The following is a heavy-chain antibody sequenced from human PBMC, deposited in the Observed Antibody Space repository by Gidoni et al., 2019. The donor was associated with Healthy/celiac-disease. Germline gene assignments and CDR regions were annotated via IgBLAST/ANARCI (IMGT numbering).Heavy chain of an antibody. D-gene: IGHD6-19*01. CDR3: ARDSKYSSGWRDAFDI. CDR1: GFTFSSYG. Sequence: QVQLVESGGGVVQPGRSLRLSCAASGFTFSSYGMHWVRQAPGKGLEWVAVIWYDGSNKYYADSVKGRFTISRDNSKNTLYLQMNSLRAEDTAVYYCARDSKYSSGWRDAFDIWGQGTMVTVSS. CDR2: IWYDGSNK. V-gene: IGHV3-33*01. J-gene: IGHJ3*02.